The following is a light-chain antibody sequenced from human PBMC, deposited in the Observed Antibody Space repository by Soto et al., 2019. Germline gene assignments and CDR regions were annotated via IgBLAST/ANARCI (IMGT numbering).Light chain of an antibody. CDR3: HQRSNWPPDT. Sequence: EIVITQSPATMSVSPGERATRSCRSSQSVSSNLAWYQQKPGQAPRLLIYGASSRATGIPDRFSGSGSGTDFTLTISSIEPEDLAVYYCHQRSNWPPDTFGQGTRLE. CDR1: QSVSSN. CDR2: GAS. J-gene: IGKJ5*01. V-gene: IGKV3-11*01.